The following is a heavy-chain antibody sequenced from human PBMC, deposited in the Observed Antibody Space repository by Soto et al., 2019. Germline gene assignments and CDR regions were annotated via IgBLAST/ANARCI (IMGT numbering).Heavy chain of an antibody. Sequence: QLYLQESGPGLVNPSKTLSLTCAVSGCSICGSSYWGLICQPPGKGLVWIGTIHSSGTTYYDPSLRCRKTISLHPSASQSSQMWTSVTAAETATYYCLTLSEWDQRGDVWGQRNTVTVSS. CDR1: GCSICGSSY. D-gene: IGHD1-26*01. CDR2: IHSSGTT. J-gene: IGHJ6*02. V-gene: IGHV4-39*01. CDR3: LTLSEWDQRGDV.